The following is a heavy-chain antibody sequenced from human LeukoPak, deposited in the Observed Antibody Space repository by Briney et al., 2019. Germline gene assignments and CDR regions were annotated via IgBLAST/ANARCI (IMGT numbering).Heavy chain of an antibody. V-gene: IGHV3-30-3*01. CDR3: ARELAVAGQTPFFDY. Sequence: GRSLRLSCAAYGFTFTTFPMHWVRQAPGKGLEWVAFISYDGSKKYYADSVKGRFTVSRDNSKNTLYLQMNSLRAEDTAVYYCARELAVAGQTPFFDYWGRGTLVTVSS. CDR1: GFTFTTFP. CDR2: ISYDGSKK. J-gene: IGHJ4*02. D-gene: IGHD6-19*01.